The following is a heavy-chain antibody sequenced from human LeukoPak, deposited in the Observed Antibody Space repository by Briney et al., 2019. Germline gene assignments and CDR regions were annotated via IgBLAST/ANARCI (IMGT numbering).Heavy chain of an antibody. V-gene: IGHV3-23*01. CDR2: ISASGAST. D-gene: IGHD3-22*01. J-gene: IGHJ4*02. Sequence: XGSLRLSCAASGFTFSSYAMSWVRQTSGKGLEWVSAISASGASTYYADSVRGRFTVSRDNSNSTLYLQMNSLRAEDTAVYFCAKDPPHYETSGPYYFDYWGQGTLVTVSS. CDR3: AKDPPHYETSGPYYFDY. CDR1: GFTFSSYA.